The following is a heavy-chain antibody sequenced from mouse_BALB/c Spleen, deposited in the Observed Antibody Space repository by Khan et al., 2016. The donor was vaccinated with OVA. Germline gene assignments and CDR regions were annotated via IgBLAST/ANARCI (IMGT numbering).Heavy chain of an antibody. CDR2: INPSSGYT. J-gene: IGHJ4*01. D-gene: IGHD1-2*01. V-gene: IGHV1-4*01. CDR3: ARRTTAYTMDY. CDR1: GYTFTSNT. Sequence: QVQLQQSGAEPARPGASVKMSCKASGYTFTSNTMHWVKQRPGQGLEWIGYINPSSGYTNYNQKFNDKATLTADKSSSTVYMQLSSLTSEDSAVYYCARRTTAYTMDYWGQGTSVTVSS.